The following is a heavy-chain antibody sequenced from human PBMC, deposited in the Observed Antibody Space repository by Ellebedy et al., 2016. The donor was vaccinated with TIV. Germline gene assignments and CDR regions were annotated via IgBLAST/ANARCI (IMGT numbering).Heavy chain of an antibody. CDR1: GFTFSSYG. CDR3: AIGRGSWAVGATNWFDP. CDR2: ISYDGSNK. V-gene: IGHV3-30*03. J-gene: IGHJ5*02. Sequence: PGGSLRLSCAASGFTFSSYGMHWVRQAPGKGLEWVAVISYDGSNKYYADSVKGRFTISRDNSKNTLYLQMNSLRAEDTAVYYCAIGRGSWAVGATNWFDPWGQGTLVTVSS. D-gene: IGHD1-26*01.